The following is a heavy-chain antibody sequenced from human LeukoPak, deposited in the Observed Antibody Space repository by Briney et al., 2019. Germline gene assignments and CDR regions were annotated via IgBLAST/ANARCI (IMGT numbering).Heavy chain of an antibody. V-gene: IGHV7-4-1*02. Sequence: ASVKLSCKASGYTFTSYAMNWVRQSPGQPLEWMRWINTHTGNPTYAQGFTGRFVFSLDTSVSTAYLQISSLKAEDTAVYYCAREGRWLDHAFDIWGQGTMVTVSS. CDR3: AREGRWLDHAFDI. D-gene: IGHD5-24*01. J-gene: IGHJ3*02. CDR2: INTHTGNP. CDR1: GYTFTSYA.